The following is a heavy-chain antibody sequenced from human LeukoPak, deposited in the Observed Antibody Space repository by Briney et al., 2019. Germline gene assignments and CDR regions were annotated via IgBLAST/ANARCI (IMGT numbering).Heavy chain of an antibody. D-gene: IGHD2-2*01. CDR3: ARDAVVPAALTYYYYGMDV. Sequence: ASVKVSCKASGYTFTSYDINWVRQATGQGLEWMGWMNPNSGNTGYAQKFQGRVTMTTDTSTSTAYMELRSLRSDDTAVYYCARDAVVPAALTYYYYGMDVWGQGTTVTVSS. CDR1: GYTFTSYD. V-gene: IGHV1-8*01. J-gene: IGHJ6*02. CDR2: MNPNSGNT.